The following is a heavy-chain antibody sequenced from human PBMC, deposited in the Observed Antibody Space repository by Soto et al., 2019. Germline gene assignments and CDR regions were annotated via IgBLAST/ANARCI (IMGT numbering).Heavy chain of an antibody. V-gene: IGHV3-21*01. CDR2: ISSGSYI. D-gene: IGHD6-19*01. CDR1: GIAFSTHG. CDR3: TRRDNSGYYFFDS. Sequence: GGSLRLSCAASGIAFSTHGMNWVRQAPGKGLEWVSSISSGSYIYYADSVKGRFAISRDNAKNSLYLQMNSLRAEDAAMYYCTRRDNSGYYFFDSWGRGTLVTVSS. J-gene: IGHJ4*02.